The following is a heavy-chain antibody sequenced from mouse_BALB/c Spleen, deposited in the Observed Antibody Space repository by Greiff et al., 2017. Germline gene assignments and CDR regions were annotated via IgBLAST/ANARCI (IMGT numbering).Heavy chain of an antibody. CDR1: GFTFSDYY. Sequence: DVHLVESGGGLVKPGGSLKLSCAASGFTFSDYYMYWVRQTPEKRLEWVATISDGCSYTYYPDSVKGRFTISRDNAKNKLYLKMSSLKSEDTAMYYCARAGRRFIMEYGGQGTAVTVSS. CDR2: ISDGCSYT. CDR3: ARAGRRFIMEY. D-gene: IGHD1-1*01. J-gene: IGHJ4*01. V-gene: IGHV5-4*02.